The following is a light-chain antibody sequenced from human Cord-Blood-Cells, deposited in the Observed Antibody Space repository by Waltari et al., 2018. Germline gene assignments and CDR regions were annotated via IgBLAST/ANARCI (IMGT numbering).Light chain of an antibody. CDR3: QSADSSGTYYV. Sequence: SYELTQPPSVSVSPGQTARIPCSGDALPKQYAYWYQQKPGQAPVLGIYKHSERPSGTPERFSGSSSGTTVTLTISGVQAEDEADYYCQSADSSGTYYVFGTGTKVTVL. CDR1: ALPKQY. J-gene: IGLJ1*01. V-gene: IGLV3-25*03. CDR2: KHS.